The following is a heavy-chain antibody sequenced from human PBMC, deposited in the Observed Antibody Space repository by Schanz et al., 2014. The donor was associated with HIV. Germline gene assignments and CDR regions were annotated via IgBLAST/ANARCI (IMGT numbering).Heavy chain of an antibody. D-gene: IGHD1-20*01. CDR1: GFTFSSYS. Sequence: EVQLVESGGALVQPGGSLRLSCAASGFTFSSYSMNWVRQAPGKGLEWVSYISSSSSSIYYADSVKGRFTISRDNAKNSLYLQMNSLRDEDTAVYYCAKSLPIETATITYFDYWGQGTLVTVSS. V-gene: IGHV3-48*02. CDR3: AKSLPIETATITYFDY. J-gene: IGHJ4*02. CDR2: ISSSSSSI.